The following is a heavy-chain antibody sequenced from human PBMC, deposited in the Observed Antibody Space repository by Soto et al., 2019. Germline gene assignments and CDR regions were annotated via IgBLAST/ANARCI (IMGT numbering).Heavy chain of an antibody. Sequence: QVQLLQSGAEVTRLGASLRASCKAFGYSLTDYHINWVRQAPGHGLGWLDRITLKSGCTSTAQKFQGWVTMTRDRSISTVYMELTRLRSDDTAVYFCARGHSTDCSNGVCSFFYNHEMDVWGQGTTVTVSS. CDR3: ARGHSTDCSNGVCSFFYNHEMDV. J-gene: IGHJ6*02. CDR1: GYSLTDYH. V-gene: IGHV1-2*04. CDR2: ITLKSGCT. D-gene: IGHD2-8*01.